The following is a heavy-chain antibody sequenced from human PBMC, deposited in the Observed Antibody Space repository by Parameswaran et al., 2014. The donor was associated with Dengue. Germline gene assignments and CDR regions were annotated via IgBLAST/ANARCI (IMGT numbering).Heavy chain of an antibody. V-gene: IGHV3-23*01. J-gene: IGHJ4*02. CDR2: ISGSGGST. D-gene: IGHD3-22*01. Sequence: WIRQPPGKGLEWVSAISGSGGSTYYADSVKGRFTISRDNSKNTLYLQMNSLRAEDTAVYYCAKGRSYSSGYLNYFDYWGQGTLVTVSS. CDR3: AKGRSYSSGYLNYFDY.